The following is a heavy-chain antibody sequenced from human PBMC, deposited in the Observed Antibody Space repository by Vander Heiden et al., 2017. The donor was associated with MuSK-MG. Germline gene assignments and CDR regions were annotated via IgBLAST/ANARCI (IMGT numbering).Heavy chain of an antibody. Sequence: EVQLVESGGGLIQPGGSLRLSCAASGFTVSNNYMSWVRQAPGKGLEWVSVIYSGGATYYADSVKGRLTISRDNSKNTLYLQMNNLRAEDTAVYYCARGGYSYGYMPYYFDYWGQGTRGTVSS. V-gene: IGHV3-53*01. CDR2: IYSGGAT. CDR1: GFTVSNNY. CDR3: ARGGYSYGYMPYYFDY. J-gene: IGHJ4*02. D-gene: IGHD5-18*01.